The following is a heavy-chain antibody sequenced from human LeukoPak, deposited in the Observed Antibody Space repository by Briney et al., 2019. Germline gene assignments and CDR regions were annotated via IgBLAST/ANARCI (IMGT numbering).Heavy chain of an antibody. CDR2: IWYDGSNK. J-gene: IGHJ4*02. Sequence: GGSLRLSCAASGFTFSNYGMHWVRQAPGKGLEWVAVIWYDGSNKYYADSVKGRFTISRDNSKNTLYLQMNSLRAEDTAIYYCAKAPSVIAWIDYWGQGTLVTVSS. V-gene: IGHV3-33*06. CDR1: GFTFSNYG. CDR3: AKAPSVIAWIDY. D-gene: IGHD3-10*01.